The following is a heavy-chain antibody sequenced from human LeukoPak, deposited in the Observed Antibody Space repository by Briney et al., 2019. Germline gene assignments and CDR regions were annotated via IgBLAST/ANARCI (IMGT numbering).Heavy chain of an antibody. Sequence: ASVKVSCKASGYTFTSYDINWVRQATGLGLEWMGWMNPNSGNTGYAQKFQGRVTMTRNTSISTAYMELSSLRSDDTAVYHCANPPTVTSFDYWGQGTLVTVSS. CDR1: GYTFTSYD. V-gene: IGHV1-8*01. CDR3: ANPPTVTSFDY. CDR2: MNPNSGNT. J-gene: IGHJ4*02. D-gene: IGHD4-11*01.